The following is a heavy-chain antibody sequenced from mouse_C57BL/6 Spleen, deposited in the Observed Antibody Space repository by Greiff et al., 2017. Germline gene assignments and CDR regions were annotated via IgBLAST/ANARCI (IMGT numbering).Heavy chain of an antibody. CDR2: ISSGSSTI. CDR3: ARPITTVVATRAMDY. CDR1: GFTFSDYG. Sequence: EVHLVESGGGLVKPGGSLKLSCAASGFTFSDYGMHWVRQAPEKGLEWVAYISSGSSTIYYADTVKGRFTISRDNAKNTLFLQMTSLRSEDTAMYYCARPITTVVATRAMDYWGQGTSVTVSS. V-gene: IGHV5-17*01. J-gene: IGHJ4*01. D-gene: IGHD1-1*01.